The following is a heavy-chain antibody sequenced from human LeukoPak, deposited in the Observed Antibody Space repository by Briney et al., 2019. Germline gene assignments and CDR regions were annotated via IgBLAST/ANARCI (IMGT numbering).Heavy chain of an antibody. CDR2: ISWNSGSI. J-gene: IGHJ5*02. V-gene: IGHV3-9*01. CDR1: GFTFDDYA. CDR3: ARDEIAAAGA. D-gene: IGHD6-13*01. Sequence: GGSLRLSCAASGFTFDDYAMHWVRQAPGKGLEWVSGISWNSGSIGYADSVKGRFTISRDNAKNTLYLQMNSLRAEDTAVYYCARDEIAAAGAWGQGTLVTVSS.